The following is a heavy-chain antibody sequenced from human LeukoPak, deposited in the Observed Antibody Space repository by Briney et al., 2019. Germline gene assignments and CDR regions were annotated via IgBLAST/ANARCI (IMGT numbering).Heavy chain of an antibody. CDR1: GFTFNTCA. D-gene: IGHD3-3*01. J-gene: IGHJ4*02. Sequence: GGSLRLSCEASGFTFNTCAMSWVRQAPGKGLEWVSAISESGSGTYYADSVKGRVTISRDNSKNTLYLQMNSLRVDDTALYYCAKGVFGVNRAFDYWGQGTLVTVSS. CDR3: AKGVFGVNRAFDY. V-gene: IGHV3-23*01. CDR2: ISESGSGT.